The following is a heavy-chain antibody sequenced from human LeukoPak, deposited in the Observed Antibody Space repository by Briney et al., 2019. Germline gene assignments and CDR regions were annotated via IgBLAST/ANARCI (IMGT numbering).Heavy chain of an antibody. Sequence: PSETLSLTCAAYGGSFSGYSWSWIRQPPGKGLGWIGYIYHSGSTYYNPSLKSRVTISVDRSKNQFSLKLSSVTAADTAVYYCARDRYGDHTYFDYWGQGTLVTVSS. J-gene: IGHJ4*02. CDR2: IYHSGST. CDR3: ARDRYGDHTYFDY. D-gene: IGHD4-17*01. V-gene: IGHV4-30-2*01. CDR1: GGSFSGYS.